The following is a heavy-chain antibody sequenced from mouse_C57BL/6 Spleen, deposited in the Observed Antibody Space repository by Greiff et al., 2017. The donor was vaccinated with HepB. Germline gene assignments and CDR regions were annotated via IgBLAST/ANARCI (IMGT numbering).Heavy chain of an antibody. CDR3: ARSYYVNPAWFAY. V-gene: IGHV7-3*01. D-gene: IGHD2-10*01. Sequence: EVHLVESGGGLVQPGGSLSLSCAASGFTFTDYYMSWVRQPPGKALEWLGFIRNKANGYTTEYSASVKGRFTISRDNSQSILYLQMNALRAEDSATYYCARSYYVNPAWFAYWGQGTLVTVSA. J-gene: IGHJ3*01. CDR2: IRNKANGYTT. CDR1: GFTFTDYY.